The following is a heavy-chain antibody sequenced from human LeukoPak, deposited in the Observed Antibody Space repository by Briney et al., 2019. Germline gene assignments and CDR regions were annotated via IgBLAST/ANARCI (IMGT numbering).Heavy chain of an antibody. Sequence: ASVKVSCKASGYTFTSYGISWVRQAPGQELEWMGWISAYNGNTNYAQKLQGRVTMTTDTSTSTAYMELRSLRSDDTAVYYCARCKRWGSYKANDAFDIWGQGTMVTVSS. CDR2: ISAYNGNT. CDR3: ARCKRWGSYKANDAFDI. D-gene: IGHD1-26*01. CDR1: GYTFTSYG. J-gene: IGHJ3*02. V-gene: IGHV1-18*01.